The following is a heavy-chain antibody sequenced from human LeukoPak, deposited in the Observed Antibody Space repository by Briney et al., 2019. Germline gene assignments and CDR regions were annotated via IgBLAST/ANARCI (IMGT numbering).Heavy chain of an antibody. CDR2: IGTAGDT. Sequence: GGSLRLSCAASVFTFSSYYMHWVRQATGKGREWVSAIGTAGDTYYPGSVKGRFTISRENAKNSLYHQMNSLRAGDTAVYYCARGGYRVGMDVWGQGTTVTVSS. D-gene: IGHD5-18*01. CDR3: ARGGYRVGMDV. V-gene: IGHV3-13*01. CDR1: VFTFSSYY. J-gene: IGHJ6*02.